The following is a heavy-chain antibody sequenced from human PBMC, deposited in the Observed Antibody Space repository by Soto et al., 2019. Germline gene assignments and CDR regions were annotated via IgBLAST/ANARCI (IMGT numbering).Heavy chain of an antibody. V-gene: IGHV3-30-3*01. CDR2: ISYDGSNK. Sequence: QVQLVESGGGVVQPGRSLRLSCAASGFTFSSYAMHWVRQAPGKGLEWVAVISYDGSNKYYADSVKGRLTISRDNSKNTLYLQMNSLRAEDTAVYYCARDRPGGWELLDYYYYGMDVWGQGTTVTVSS. CDR3: ARDRPGGWELLDYYYYGMDV. CDR1: GFTFSSYA. D-gene: IGHD1-26*01. J-gene: IGHJ6*02.